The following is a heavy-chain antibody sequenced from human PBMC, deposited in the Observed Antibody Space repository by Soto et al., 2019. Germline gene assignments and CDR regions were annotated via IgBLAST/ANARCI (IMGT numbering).Heavy chain of an antibody. V-gene: IGHV4-39*01. Sequence: SLPLSVTRPVAKESIASGKSYSYWNSQPPGEGLEWIASINYRRNTSYNPCLQTRLTISLGKPNSPFSPKLNSVTAADSAVYYCATSRTNMDSSGLPLDYWGQGTLVTVSS. J-gene: IGHJ4*02. CDR2: INYRRNT. CDR3: ATSRTNMDSSGLPLDY. D-gene: IGHD6-19*01. CDR1: KESIASGKSY.